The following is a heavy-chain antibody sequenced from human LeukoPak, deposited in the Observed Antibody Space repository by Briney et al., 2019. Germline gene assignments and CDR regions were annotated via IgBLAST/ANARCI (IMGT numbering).Heavy chain of an antibody. CDR3: TTGTEQQWLSLDY. D-gene: IGHD6-19*01. Sequence: GGSLRLSCVASGFTLRNAWMSWVRQAPGKGLEWVGRIRSKTDGGTTDYAAPVKGRFTISRDDSKNTLYLQMNSLKTDDTAVYYCTTGTEQQWLSLDYWGQGTLATVSS. CDR2: IRSKTDGGTT. CDR1: GFTLRNAW. J-gene: IGHJ4*02. V-gene: IGHV3-15*01.